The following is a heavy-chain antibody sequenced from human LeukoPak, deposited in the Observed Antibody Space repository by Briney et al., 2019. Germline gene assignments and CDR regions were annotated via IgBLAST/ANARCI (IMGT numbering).Heavy chain of an antibody. V-gene: IGHV4-59*01. D-gene: IGHD3-22*01. CDR2: IYYSGST. CDR3: ARDPPHDSSGYYPSYYFDY. J-gene: IGHJ4*02. CDR1: GGSISSYY. Sequence: KPSETLSLTCTVSGGSISSYYWSWLRQPPGKGLEWIGYIYYSGSTNYNPSLKSRVTISVDTSKNQFSLKLSSVTAADTAVYYCARDPPHDSSGYYPSYYFDYWGQGTLVTVSS.